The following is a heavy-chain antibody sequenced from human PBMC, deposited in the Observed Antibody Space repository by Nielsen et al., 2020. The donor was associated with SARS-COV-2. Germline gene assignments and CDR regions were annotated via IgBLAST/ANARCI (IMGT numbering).Heavy chain of an antibody. Sequence: GGSLRLSCAASGFAVSNNYMSWVRQAPGKGLEWVSYISSSGSIIHYADSVKGRFTISRDNAKNSLYLQMNSLRAEDTAVYYCARDTRTGWSLDYWGQGTLVTVSS. CDR3: ARDTRTGWSLDY. CDR1: GFAVSNNY. CDR2: ISSSGSII. J-gene: IGHJ4*02. V-gene: IGHV3-11*04. D-gene: IGHD6-19*01.